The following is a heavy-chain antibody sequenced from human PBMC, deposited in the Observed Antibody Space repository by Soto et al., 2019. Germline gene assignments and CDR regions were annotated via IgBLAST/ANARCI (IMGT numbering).Heavy chain of an antibody. Sequence: SETLSLTCTVSGGSISSYYWSWIRQPPGKGLEWIGYIYYSGSTNYNPSLKSRVTISVDTSKNQFSLKLSSVTAADTAVYYCARRGACSSTSCPRLYYYYMDVWGKGTTVTVSS. D-gene: IGHD2-2*01. V-gene: IGHV4-59*08. CDR3: ARRGACSSTSCPRLYYYYMDV. CDR2: IYYSGST. J-gene: IGHJ6*03. CDR1: GGSISSYY.